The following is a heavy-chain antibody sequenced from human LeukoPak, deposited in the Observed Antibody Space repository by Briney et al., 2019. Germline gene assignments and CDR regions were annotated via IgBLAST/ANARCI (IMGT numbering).Heavy chain of an antibody. V-gene: IGHV3-30-3*01. J-gene: IGHJ4*02. CDR3: ARDTLWE. CDR1: GFTFSGYT. Sequence: PGTSLRLSCAVSGFTFSGYTMHWVRQAPGKGLEWVAVISFDGSNKYYGDSVKGRFTISRDKSKNTLYLQMNSLRPDDTAIYYCARDTLWEWGQGTLVTVSS. D-gene: IGHD1-26*01. CDR2: ISFDGSNK.